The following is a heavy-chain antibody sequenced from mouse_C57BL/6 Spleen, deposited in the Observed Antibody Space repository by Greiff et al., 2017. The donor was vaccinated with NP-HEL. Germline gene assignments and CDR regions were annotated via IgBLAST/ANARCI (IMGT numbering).Heavy chain of an antibody. Sequence: EVKLVESGGGLVKPGGSLKLSCAASGFTFSDYGMHWVRQAPEKGLEWVAYISSGSSTIYYVDTVKGRFTISRDNAKNTLFLQMTSLRSEDTAMYYCAPYDYDEGWFAYWGQGTLVTVSA. J-gene: IGHJ3*01. D-gene: IGHD2-4*01. V-gene: IGHV5-17*01. CDR1: GFTFSDYG. CDR2: ISSGSSTI. CDR3: APYDYDEGWFAY.